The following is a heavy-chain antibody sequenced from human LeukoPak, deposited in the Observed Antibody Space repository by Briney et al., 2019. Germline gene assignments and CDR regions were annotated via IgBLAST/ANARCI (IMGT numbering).Heavy chain of an antibody. Sequence: ASVKVSCKASGGTFSSYAISWVRQAPGQGLEWMGGIIPIFGTANYAQKFQGRVTMTEDTSTDTAYMELSGLRSEDTAVYYCATDSRTYYDYVWGSYRYSYFDYWGQGTLVTVSS. D-gene: IGHD3-16*02. CDR2: IIPIFGTA. V-gene: IGHV1-69*06. J-gene: IGHJ4*02. CDR3: ATDSRTYYDYVWGSYRYSYFDY. CDR1: GGTFSSYA.